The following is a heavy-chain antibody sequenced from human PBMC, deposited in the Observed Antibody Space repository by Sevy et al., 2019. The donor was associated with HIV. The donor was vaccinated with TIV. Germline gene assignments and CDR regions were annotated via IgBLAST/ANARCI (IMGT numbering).Heavy chain of an antibody. D-gene: IGHD2-15*01. Sequence: GGSLRLSCAASGFTFNDYALHWVRQAPGKGLEWVSIISSDGDNKYYADTVKGRFTISRDNLKNTVYLQMNRLRAEDTAFYYCAREGAPYRNIRYCSGSNCFYNWFDPWGQGTLVTVSS. CDR3: AREGAPYRNIRYCSGSNCFYNWFDP. CDR2: ISSDGDNK. CDR1: GFTFNDYA. J-gene: IGHJ5*02. V-gene: IGHV3-30-3*01.